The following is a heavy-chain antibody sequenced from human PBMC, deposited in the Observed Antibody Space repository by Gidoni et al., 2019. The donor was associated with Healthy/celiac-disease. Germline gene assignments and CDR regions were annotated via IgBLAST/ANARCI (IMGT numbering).Heavy chain of an antibody. V-gene: IGHV3-74*01. J-gene: IGHJ4*02. CDR1: GFTFSSYW. D-gene: IGHD6-13*01. CDR3: AREDIAAAPGDY. Sequence: EVQLVESGGGLVQPGGSLRPSCSASGFTFSSYWMHWVRQAPGEGLVGVSRINSDGSSTSYADSVKGRFTISRDKAKNTLYLQMNSLRAEDTAVYYCAREDIAAAPGDYWGQGTLVTVSS. CDR2: INSDGSST.